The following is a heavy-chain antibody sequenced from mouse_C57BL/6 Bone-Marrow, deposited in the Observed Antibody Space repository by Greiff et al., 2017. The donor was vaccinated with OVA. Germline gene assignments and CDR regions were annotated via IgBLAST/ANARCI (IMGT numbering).Heavy chain of an antibody. CDR2: IRSKSNNYAT. J-gene: IGHJ4*01. CDR1: GFSFNTYA. Sequence: EVKLVESGGGLVQPKGSLKLSCAASGFSFNTYAMNWVRQAPGKGLEWVARIRSKSNNYATYYADSVKDRFTISRDDSESMLYLQMNNLKTEDTAMYYCVRDPIYYGYDGYAMDYWGQGTSVTVSS. CDR3: VRDPIYYGYDGYAMDY. D-gene: IGHD2-2*01. V-gene: IGHV10-1*01.